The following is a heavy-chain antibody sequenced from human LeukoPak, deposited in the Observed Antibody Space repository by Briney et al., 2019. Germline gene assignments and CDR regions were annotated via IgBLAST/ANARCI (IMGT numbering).Heavy chain of an antibody. V-gene: IGHV4-31*03. Sequence: PSETLSLTCTVSGGSISSGGYYWSWIRQHPGKGLEWIGYIYYSGSTYYNPSLKSRVTISVDTSKNQFSLKLSSVTAADTAAYYCARAPSSYCSGGSCNSGYYYYGMDVWGQGTTVTVSS. J-gene: IGHJ6*02. D-gene: IGHD2-15*01. CDR3: ARAPSSYCSGGSCNSGYYYYGMDV. CDR1: GGSISSGGYY. CDR2: IYYSGST.